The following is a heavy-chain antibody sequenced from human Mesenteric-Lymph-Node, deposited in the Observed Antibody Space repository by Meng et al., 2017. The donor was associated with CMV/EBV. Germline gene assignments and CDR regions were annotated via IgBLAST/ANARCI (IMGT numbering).Heavy chain of an antibody. V-gene: IGHV3-74*01. CDR2: INTDGRTT. Sequence: GESLKISCAASGFTFSSFWMHWVRQAPGKGLVWVSSINTDGRTTYYADSVKGRFTISRDNAKNSLYLQMNSLRAEDTAVYYCARSIYSISLSCDYWGQGILVTVSS. D-gene: IGHD2-2*01. J-gene: IGHJ4*02. CDR3: ARSIYSISLSCDY. CDR1: GFTFSSFW.